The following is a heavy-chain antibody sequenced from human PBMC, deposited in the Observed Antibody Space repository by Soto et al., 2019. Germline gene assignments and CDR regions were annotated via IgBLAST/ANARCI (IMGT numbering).Heavy chain of an antibody. Sequence: GGSLRLSCAASGFTFSSYSMRWVRQAPGKGLVWVSRIDSDESRTRYADSVKGRFTISRDNAKNTLYLQMNSLRAEDTAMYFCARDVELQSFDYWGQGTLVTVSS. CDR2: IDSDESRT. CDR1: GFTFSSYS. D-gene: IGHD1-26*01. V-gene: IGHV3-74*01. J-gene: IGHJ4*02. CDR3: ARDVELQSFDY.